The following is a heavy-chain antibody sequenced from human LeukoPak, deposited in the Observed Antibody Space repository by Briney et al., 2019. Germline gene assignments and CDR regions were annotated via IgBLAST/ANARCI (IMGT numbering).Heavy chain of an antibody. D-gene: IGHD2-2*01. CDR2: ISSSSSTI. Sequence: GGSLRLSCAASGFTFSSYSMNWVRQAPGKGLEWVSYISSSSSTIYYADSVKGRFTISRDNAKNSLYLQMNSLRAEDTAVYYCARVHRYASSWDSLDYWGQGTLVTVSS. CDR3: ARVHRYASSWDSLDY. CDR1: GFTFSSYS. V-gene: IGHV3-48*01. J-gene: IGHJ4*02.